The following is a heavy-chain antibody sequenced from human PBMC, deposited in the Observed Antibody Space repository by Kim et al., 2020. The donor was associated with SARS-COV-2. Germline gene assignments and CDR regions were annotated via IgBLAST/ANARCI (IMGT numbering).Heavy chain of an antibody. CDR1: GGSFSGYY. Sequence: SETLSLTCAVYGGSFSGYYWSWIRQPPGKGLEWIGEINHSGSTNYNPSLKSRVTISVDTSKNQFSLKLSSVTAAGTAVYYCARGVAYYGSGSYYNGGWFDPWGQGTLVTVSS. CDR2: INHSGST. J-gene: IGHJ5*02. CDR3: ARGVAYYGSGSYYNGGWFDP. V-gene: IGHV4-34*01. D-gene: IGHD3-10*01.